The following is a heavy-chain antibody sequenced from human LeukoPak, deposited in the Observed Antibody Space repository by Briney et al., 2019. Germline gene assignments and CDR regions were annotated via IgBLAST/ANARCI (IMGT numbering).Heavy chain of an antibody. CDR1: GFTLSSYA. Sequence: DPGGSLRLSCAASGFTLSSYAMSWVRQAPGKGLECVSTISGGGDSTYYADSVKGRFSISRDNAENSVYLQMNSLRVEDTAVYYCTRDRGSYRPIDYWGQGTLVTVSS. V-gene: IGHV3-23*01. CDR2: ISGGGDST. J-gene: IGHJ4*02. D-gene: IGHD1-26*01. CDR3: TRDRGSYRPIDY.